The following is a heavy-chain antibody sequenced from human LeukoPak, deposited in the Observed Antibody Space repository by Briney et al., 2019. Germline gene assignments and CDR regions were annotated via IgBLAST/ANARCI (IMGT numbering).Heavy chain of an antibody. J-gene: IGHJ5*02. D-gene: IGHD6-13*01. CDR2: IYYSGST. CDR3: ARAAAGDNWFDP. V-gene: IGHV4-30-4*01. Sequence: SETLSLTCTVSGGSISSGDYYWSWIRQPPGKGLEWIGYIYYSGSTYYNPSLKSRVTISVDTSKNQFSLKLSSVTAADTAVYYCARAAAGDNWFDPGAREPWSPSPQ. CDR1: GGSISSGDYY.